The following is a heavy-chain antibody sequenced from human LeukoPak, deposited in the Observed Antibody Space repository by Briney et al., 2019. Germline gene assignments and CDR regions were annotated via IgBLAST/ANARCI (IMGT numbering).Heavy chain of an antibody. CDR3: ATDLGCSSTSCPFDY. CDR2: FDPEDGET. V-gene: IGHV1-24*01. Sequence: ASVKLSCTVSGYTLTELSMHWVRQPPGKGLEWMGGFDPEDGETIYAQKFQGRVTMTEDTSTDTAYMELSSLRSEDTAVYYCATDLGCSSTSCPFDYWGQEPVDPVSS. J-gene: IGHJ4*02. CDR1: GYTLTELS. D-gene: IGHD2-2*01.